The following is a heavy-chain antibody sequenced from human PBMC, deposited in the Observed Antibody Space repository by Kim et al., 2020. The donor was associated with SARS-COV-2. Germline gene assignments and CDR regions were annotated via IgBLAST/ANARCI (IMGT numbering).Heavy chain of an antibody. CDR3: AKGFSSGWPGALFDY. J-gene: IGHJ4*02. CDR1: GFTFSSYA. CDR2: IYSGGSTT. D-gene: IGHD6-19*01. V-gene: IGHV3-23*03. Sequence: GGSLRLSCAASGFTFSSYAMSWVRQAPGKGLEWVSVIYSGGSTTYYADSVKGRFTISRDNSKNTLYVQMNSLRAEDTAVYYCAKGFSSGWPGALFDYWGQGTLVTVSS.